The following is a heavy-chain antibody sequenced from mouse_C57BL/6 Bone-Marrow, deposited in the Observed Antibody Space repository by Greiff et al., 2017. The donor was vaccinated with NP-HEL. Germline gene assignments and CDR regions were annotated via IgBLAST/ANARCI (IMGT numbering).Heavy chain of an antibody. D-gene: IGHD2-5*01. J-gene: IGHJ2*01. CDR3: ARLRYSNY. CDR2: ISSGGSYT. Sequence: EVQVVESGGDLVKPGGSLKLSCAASGFTFSSYGMSWVRQTPDKRLEWVATISSGGSYTYYPDSVKGRFTISRDNAKNTLYLQMSSLKSEDTAMYYCARLRYSNYWGQGTTLTVSS. V-gene: IGHV5-6*01. CDR1: GFTFSSYG.